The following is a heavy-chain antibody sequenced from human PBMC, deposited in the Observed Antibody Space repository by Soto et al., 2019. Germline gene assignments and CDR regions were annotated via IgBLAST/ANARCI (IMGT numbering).Heavy chain of an antibody. J-gene: IGHJ6*02. Sequence: PSETLSLTCAVSGGSISSSNWWSWVRQPPGKGLEWIGEIYHSGSTNYNPSLKSRVTISVDKSKNQYSLKLSSVTAADTAVYYCARGFYGSGSPYYGMDVWGQGTTVTVSS. CDR3: ARGFYGSGSPYYGMDV. CDR1: GGSISSSNW. D-gene: IGHD3-10*01. CDR2: IYHSGST. V-gene: IGHV4-4*02.